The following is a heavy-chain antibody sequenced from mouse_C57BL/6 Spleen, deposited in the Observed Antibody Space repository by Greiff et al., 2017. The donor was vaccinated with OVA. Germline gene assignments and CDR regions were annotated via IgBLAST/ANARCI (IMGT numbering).Heavy chain of an antibody. V-gene: IGHV1-15*01. Sequence: QVQLKESGAELVRPGASVTLSCKASGYTFTDYEMHWVKQTPVHGLEWIGAIDPETGGTAYNQKFKGKAILTADKSSSTAYMELRSLTSEDSAVYYCTRPLGRGYYFDYWGQGTTLTVSS. J-gene: IGHJ2*01. CDR1: GYTFTDYE. D-gene: IGHD4-1*01. CDR2: IDPETGGT. CDR3: TRPLGRGYYFDY.